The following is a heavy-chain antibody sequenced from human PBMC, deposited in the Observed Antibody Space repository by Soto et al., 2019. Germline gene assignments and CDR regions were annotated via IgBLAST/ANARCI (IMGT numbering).Heavy chain of an antibody. CDR2: INGDGSST. Sequence: GSLRPSCAASGFSFSNYWMHWVRPGPGKGLVWVSRINGDGSSTTYADSVKGRFTIARDNAKNTLYLQLNSLRAEDTAVYYCARDQTVAGPTTFDYCGQGTLVTVSS. CDR1: GFSFSNYW. D-gene: IGHD6-19*01. V-gene: IGHV3-74*01. CDR3: ARDQTVAGPTTFDY. J-gene: IGHJ4*02.